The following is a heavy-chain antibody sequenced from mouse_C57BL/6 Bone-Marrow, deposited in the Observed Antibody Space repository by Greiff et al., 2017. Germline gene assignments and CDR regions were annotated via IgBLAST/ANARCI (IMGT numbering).Heavy chain of an antibody. V-gene: IGHV3-6*01. CDR2: ISYDGSN. CDR3: ARGNYGIYYYAMDY. D-gene: IGHD2-1*01. CDR1: GYSITSGYY. Sequence: EVQLQQSGPGLVKPSQSLSLTCSVTGYSITSGYYWNWIRQFPGNKLEWMGYISYDGSNNYNPSLKNRISITRDTSKNQFFLKLNSVTTEDTATYYCARGNYGIYYYAMDYWGQGTSVTVSS. J-gene: IGHJ4*01.